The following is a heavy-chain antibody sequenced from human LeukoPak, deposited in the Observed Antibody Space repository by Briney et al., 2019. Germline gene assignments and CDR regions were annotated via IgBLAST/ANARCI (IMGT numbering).Heavy chain of an antibody. CDR3: AREARSFGMHGSDI. V-gene: IGHV3-48*03. J-gene: IGHJ3*02. Sequence: GGSLRLSCAASGFTFSSYEMNWLRQAPGKGLDGVSYISGSGSAIFYADSMKGRFTMSRNNAQNSLYLQMNNLRVEDTAVYYWAREARSFGMHGSDIWGQGTMVTVSS. CDR2: ISGSGSAI. D-gene: IGHD3-16*01. CDR1: GFTFSSYE.